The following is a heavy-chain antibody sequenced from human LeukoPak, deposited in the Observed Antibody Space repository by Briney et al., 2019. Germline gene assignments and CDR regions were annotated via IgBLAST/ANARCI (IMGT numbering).Heavy chain of an antibody. CDR2: IKDDGSEK. CDR1: AVTFSSYW. J-gene: IGHJ3*02. D-gene: IGHD3-10*01. Sequence: GGSLSLSCAGSAVTFSSYWMSWVRQAPGKGPEWVANIKDDGSEKYYLDSVKGRFTTSRDNDKNSLYLQMNSLRAEDTAVYSCARIKEYGFDIWGQGTMVTVSS. V-gene: IGHV3-7*01. CDR3: ARIKEYGFDI.